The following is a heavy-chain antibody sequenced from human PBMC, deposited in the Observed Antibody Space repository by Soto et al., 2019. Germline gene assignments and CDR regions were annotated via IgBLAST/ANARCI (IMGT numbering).Heavy chain of an antibody. D-gene: IGHD3-22*01. CDR1: GYSFTSYW. J-gene: IGHJ4*02. V-gene: IGHV5-51*01. CDR3: ATTYYYDSSGYPIYYFDY. CDR2: IYPGDSDT. Sequence: PGESLKISCKGSGYSFTSYWIGWVRQMPGKGLEWMGIIYPGDSDTRYSPSFQGQVTISADKSISTAYLQWSSLKASDTAMYYCATTYYYDSSGYPIYYFDYWXQGTLVTVSS.